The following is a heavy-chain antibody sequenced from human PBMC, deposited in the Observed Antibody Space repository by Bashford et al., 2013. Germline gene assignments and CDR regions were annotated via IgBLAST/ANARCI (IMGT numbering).Heavy chain of an antibody. J-gene: IGHJ4*02. Sequence: ASVKVSCKASGYTFTSHYIHWVRQAPGQGLEWMGIINPSGGSTSYAQKFQGRVTMTRDTSTSTVYMDLSSLRSEDTAVYYCARDHDYYGSSDYLANPIRVGMRDWGQGTLVTVSS. CDR1: GYTFTSHY. CDR3: ARDHDYYGSSDYLANPIRVGMRD. V-gene: IGHV1-46*01. D-gene: IGHD3-22*01. CDR2: INPSGGST.